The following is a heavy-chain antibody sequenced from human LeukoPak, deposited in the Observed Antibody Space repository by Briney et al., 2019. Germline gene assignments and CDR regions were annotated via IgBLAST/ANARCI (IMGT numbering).Heavy chain of an antibody. CDR2: INGDASRT. D-gene: IGHD5-12*01. CDR1: GFTFSNYW. CDR3: VRDSYISGYDKRAFDH. J-gene: IGHJ4*02. Sequence: GGSLRLSCAASGFTFSNYWMDWVRQAPGKGLVWVSRINGDASRTTYADSVKGRFTTSRDNAKNTVYLQMNSLRAEDTAVYYCVRDSYISGYDKRAFDHWGQGTLVTVSS. V-gene: IGHV3-74*01.